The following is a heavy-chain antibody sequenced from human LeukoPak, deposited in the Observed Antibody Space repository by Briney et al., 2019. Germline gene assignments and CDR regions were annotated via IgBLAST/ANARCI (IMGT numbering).Heavy chain of an antibody. J-gene: IGHJ4*02. V-gene: IGHV3-23*01. D-gene: IGHD2-2*01. CDR3: AKDRGTSGRYSRFDY. Sequence: GGSLRLSCAASGFTFSSYAMSWVRQTPGRGLEWVSAISGSGSTTYYADSVKGHFTISRDNSKNTLYLQMDSLTAEDTAIYYCAKDRGTSGRYSRFDYWGQGTLVTVSS. CDR2: ISGSGSTT. CDR1: GFTFSSYA.